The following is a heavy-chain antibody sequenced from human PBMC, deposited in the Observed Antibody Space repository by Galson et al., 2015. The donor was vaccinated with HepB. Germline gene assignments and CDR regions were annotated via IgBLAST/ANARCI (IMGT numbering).Heavy chain of an antibody. Sequence: SVKVSCKASGYTLTSYGISWVRQAPGQGLEWMGWISAYNGNTKYTQKFQGRVTMTTDTSTSTAYMELRSLRSDDTAVYYCARNKDGFDIWGQGTTVTVSS. V-gene: IGHV1-18*01. D-gene: IGHD1/OR15-1a*01. J-gene: IGHJ3*02. CDR3: ARNKDGFDI. CDR2: ISAYNGNT. CDR1: GYTLTSYG.